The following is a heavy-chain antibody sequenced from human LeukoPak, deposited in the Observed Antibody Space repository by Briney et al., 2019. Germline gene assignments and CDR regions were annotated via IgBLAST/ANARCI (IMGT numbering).Heavy chain of an antibody. CDR3: ARLYRSWSVAGPFDY. Sequence: PSETLSLTCTVSGGSISSSSYYWRWIRQPPGKGLEWIGEINHSGSTNYNPSLKSRVTISVDTSKNQFSLKLSSVTAADTAVYYCARLYRSWSVAGPFDYWGQGTLVTVSS. CDR1: GGSISSSSYY. V-gene: IGHV4-39*07. D-gene: IGHD6-19*01. J-gene: IGHJ4*02. CDR2: INHSGST.